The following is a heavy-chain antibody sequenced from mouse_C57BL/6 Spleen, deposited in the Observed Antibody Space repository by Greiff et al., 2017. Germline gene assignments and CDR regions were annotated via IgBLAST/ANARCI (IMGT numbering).Heavy chain of an antibody. CDR3: ARGGTTVVADYYAMDY. V-gene: IGHV1-72*01. J-gene: IGHJ4*01. CDR1: GYTFTSYW. D-gene: IGHD1-1*01. Sequence: QVHVKQPGAELVKPGASVKLSCKASGYTFTSYWMHWVKQRPGRGLEWIGRIDPNSGGTKYNEKFKSKATLTVDKPSSTAYMQLSSLTSEDSAVYYCARGGTTVVADYYAMDYWGQGTSVTVSS. CDR2: IDPNSGGT.